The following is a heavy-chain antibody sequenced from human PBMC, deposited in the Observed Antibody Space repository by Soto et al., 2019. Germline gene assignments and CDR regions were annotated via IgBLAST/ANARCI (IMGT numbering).Heavy chain of an antibody. D-gene: IGHD3-10*01. J-gene: IGHJ6*02. V-gene: IGHV3-7*04. CDR3: ARFDIRARSLDV. CDR1: GFIFSSYW. CDR2: IEPDGSDK. Sequence: EVQLVESGGGLVQPGGSLRLSCATSGFIFSSYWMTWVRQAPGKGLEGVANIEPDGSDKNYVDSVKGRFTISRDNAKNSLYLQMDSLRAEDTAVYYCARFDIRARSLDVWGQGTTVTVSS.